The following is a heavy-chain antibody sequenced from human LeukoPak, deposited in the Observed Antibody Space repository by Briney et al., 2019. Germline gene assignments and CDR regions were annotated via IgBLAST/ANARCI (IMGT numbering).Heavy chain of an antibody. D-gene: IGHD2-15*01. CDR2: INHSGRT. V-gene: IGHV4-34*01. CDR1: GGSFSTFY. CDR3: ARNGYASGGYLFEY. J-gene: IGHJ4*02. Sequence: SETLSLTCAAYGGSFSTFYWNWIRQPPGKGLEWIGEINHSGRTNYNPSLKSRITISVDTSKNLFSLKLTSVTAADTAVYYCARNGYASGGYLFEYWRQGTLVTVSS.